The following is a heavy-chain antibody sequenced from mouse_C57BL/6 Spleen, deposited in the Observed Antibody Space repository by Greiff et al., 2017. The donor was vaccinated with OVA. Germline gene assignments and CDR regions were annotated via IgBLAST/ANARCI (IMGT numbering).Heavy chain of an antibody. D-gene: IGHD2-1*01. CDR3: AKCYGNYGNFDV. Sequence: EVQLQQSGPGLVKPSQSLSLTCSVTGYSITSGYYWNWIRQFPGNKLEWMGYISYDGSNNYNPSLKNRISITRDPSKNQFFLKLNSVTTEDTATYYCAKCYGNYGNFDVWGTGTTVTVSS. J-gene: IGHJ1*03. V-gene: IGHV3-6*01. CDR2: ISYDGSN. CDR1: GYSITSGYY.